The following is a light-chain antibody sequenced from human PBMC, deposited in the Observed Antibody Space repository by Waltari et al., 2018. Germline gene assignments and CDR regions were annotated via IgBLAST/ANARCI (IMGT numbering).Light chain of an antibody. CDR1: QNINKW. V-gene: IGKV1-5*03. CDR3: QQYGSSSH. J-gene: IGKJ5*01. Sequence: DIQMTQSPSTLSASVGDRVTITCRASQNINKWLAWYQQNPGQAPKLLIYKSSNLQTGVPSRFSGSGSGTEFTLTINSLQPDDFATYYCQQYGSSSHFGQGTRLEIK. CDR2: KSS.